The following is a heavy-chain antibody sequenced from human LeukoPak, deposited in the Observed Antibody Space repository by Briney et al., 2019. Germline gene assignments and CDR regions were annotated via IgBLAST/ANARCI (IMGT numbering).Heavy chain of an antibody. CDR1: GDSISSGGYY. D-gene: IGHD5-12*01. V-gene: IGHV4-39*01. CDR3: ARLWLPHWFDP. Sequence: SPSETLSLTCTVSGDSISSGGYYWSWIRQPPGKGLEWIGTIYYSGSTYYNLSLKSRVTISVDTSKNQFSLRLSSVTAADTAVYYCARLWLPHWFDPWGQGTLVTVSS. J-gene: IGHJ5*02. CDR2: IYYSGST.